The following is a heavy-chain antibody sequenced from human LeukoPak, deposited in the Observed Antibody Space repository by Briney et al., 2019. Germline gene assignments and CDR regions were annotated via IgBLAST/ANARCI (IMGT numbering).Heavy chain of an antibody. CDR3: ARDSATVTTPYFDY. CDR2: INLNSGGT. V-gene: IGHV1-2*04. J-gene: IGHJ4*02. CDR1: GFTFTGYY. D-gene: IGHD4-17*01. Sequence: ASVKVSCKASGFTFTGYYMHWVRQAPGQGLEWMGWINLNSGGTNYAQKFQGWVTMTRDTSISTAYMELWRLRSDDTAVYYCARDSATVTTPYFDYWGQGTLVTVSS.